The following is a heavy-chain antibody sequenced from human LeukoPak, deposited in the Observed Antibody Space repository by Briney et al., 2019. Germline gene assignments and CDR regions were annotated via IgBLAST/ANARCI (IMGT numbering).Heavy chain of an antibody. CDR2: IYTSGST. CDR3: ARENSGSYREFDY. J-gene: IGHJ4*02. D-gene: IGHD1-26*01. CDR1: GGSISSYY. Sequence: PSETLSLTCTVAGGSISSYYWSWIRQPAGKGLEWIGRIYTSGSTNYNASLKSRVSMSVDTSKNQFSLKLSSVTAADTAVFYCARENSGSYREFDYWGQGTLVTVSS. V-gene: IGHV4-4*07.